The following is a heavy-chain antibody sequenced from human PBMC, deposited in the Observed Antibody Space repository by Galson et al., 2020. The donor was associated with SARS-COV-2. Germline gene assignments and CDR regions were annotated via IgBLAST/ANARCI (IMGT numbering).Heavy chain of an antibody. CDR2: IKHDGSEK. J-gene: IGHJ2*01. Sequence: GESLKICCAASGFTFTKYWMTWVRQAPEKRLDWVADIKHDGSEKRSVDSVKGLFTITRENAKNSLFLQMNSLRVEDTAVYYCARELWGRHYDSSTGYYYDGFDLWGRGTLVTVSS. D-gene: IGHD3-22*01. V-gene: IGHV3-7*01. CDR1: GFTFTKYW. CDR3: ARELWGRHYDSSTGYYYDGFDL.